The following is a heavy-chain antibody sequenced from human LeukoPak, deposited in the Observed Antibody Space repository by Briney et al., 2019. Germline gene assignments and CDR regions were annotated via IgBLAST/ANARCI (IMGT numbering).Heavy chain of an antibody. CDR2: INQDGSQK. J-gene: IGHJ4*02. V-gene: IGHV3-7*01. D-gene: IGHD1-26*01. CDR3: ARDVAGASDY. Sequence: GGSLRPSCAASGFTFSSHWMTWVRQAPGKGLEWVANINQDGSQKYYVDSVKGRFTISRDNSKNTLYLQMGSLRAEDMAVYYCARDVAGASDYWGQGTLVTVSS. CDR1: GFTFSSHW.